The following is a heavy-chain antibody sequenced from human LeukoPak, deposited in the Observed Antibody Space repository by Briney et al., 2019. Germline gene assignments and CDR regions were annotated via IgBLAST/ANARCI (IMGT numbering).Heavy chain of an antibody. J-gene: IGHJ4*02. CDR2: IYYSGST. V-gene: IGHV4-59*08. CDR3: ARHGVYCSGGSCRRSPYYFDY. D-gene: IGHD2-15*01. CDR1: GGSISSYY. Sequence: PSETLSLTCTVSGGSISSYYWSWIRQPPGKGLEWIGYIYYSGSTNYNPSLKGRVTISVDTSKNQFSLKLSSVTAADTAVYYCARHGVYCSGGSCRRSPYYFDYWGQGTLVTVSS.